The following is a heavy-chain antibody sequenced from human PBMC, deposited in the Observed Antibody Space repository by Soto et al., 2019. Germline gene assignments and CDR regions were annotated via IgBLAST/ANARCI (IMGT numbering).Heavy chain of an antibody. CDR1: GFTFSNYW. D-gene: IGHD1-7*01. Sequence: EVQLVESGGGLVQPGGSLRLSCTASGFTFSNYWMSWDRQAPGEGLEWVANMNQDGSERYYVDSVKGRFTISRDNAKNSLYLQVSSLRAEDTAIYYCTRDRSGTMLFWGQGTLVTVSS. J-gene: IGHJ4*02. CDR2: MNQDGSER. V-gene: IGHV3-7*01. CDR3: TRDRSGTMLF.